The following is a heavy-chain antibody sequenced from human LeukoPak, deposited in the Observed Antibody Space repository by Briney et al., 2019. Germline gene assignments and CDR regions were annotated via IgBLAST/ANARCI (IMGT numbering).Heavy chain of an antibody. CDR2: ISYDGSNK. Sequence: PGGSLRLSCAASGFTFSSYAMHWVRQAPGKGLEWVAVISYDGSNKYYADSVKGRFTISRDNSKNTLYLQMNSLRAEDTAVYYCARDFPSWVVVPAAPDYWGQGTLVTVSS. D-gene: IGHD2-2*01. V-gene: IGHV3-30-3*01. CDR3: ARDFPSWVVVPAAPDY. CDR1: GFTFSSYA. J-gene: IGHJ4*02.